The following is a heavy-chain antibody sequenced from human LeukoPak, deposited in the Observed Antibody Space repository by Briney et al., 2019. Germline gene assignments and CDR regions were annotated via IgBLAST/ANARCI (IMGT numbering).Heavy chain of an antibody. CDR3: ARQGSEIDY. CDR1: AFTFTNVY. V-gene: IGHV3-11*01. Sequence: RVSLRLACVASAFTFTNVYMRWVRQAPGKCLEWISYMSSRGYPTYYAESVKGRFTISRDNAENSLYLQMNSLRAEDTAMYYCARQGSEIDYWGQGTLVTVSS. CDR2: MSSRGYPT. J-gene: IGHJ4*02.